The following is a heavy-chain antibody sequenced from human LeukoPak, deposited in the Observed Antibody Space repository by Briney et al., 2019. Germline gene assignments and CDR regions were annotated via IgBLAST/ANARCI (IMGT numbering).Heavy chain of an antibody. CDR2: IYYSGST. V-gene: IGHV4-39*01. CDR3: ARHYIREGAFDI. J-gene: IGHJ3*02. Sequence: KTSETLSLTCTVSGGSISSRSYYWGWVRQPPGKGLEWIGNIYYSGSTYYNPSLKSRVTIFVDTSKNQFSLKLSSVTAADTAVYYCARHYIREGAFDIWGQGTMVTVSS. D-gene: IGHD3-10*01. CDR1: GGSISSRSYY.